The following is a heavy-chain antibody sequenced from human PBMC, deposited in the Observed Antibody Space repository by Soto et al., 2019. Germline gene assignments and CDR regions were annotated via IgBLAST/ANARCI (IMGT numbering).Heavy chain of an antibody. D-gene: IGHD2-2*01. CDR1: GYSISSGYY. J-gene: IGHJ5*02. V-gene: IGHV4-38-2*02. CDR3: ARDSSEYQLLRGDNWFDP. CDR2: IYHSGST. Sequence: KTSETLSLTCAVSGYSISSGYYWGWIRQPPGKGLEWIGSIYHSGSTYYNPSLKSRVTISVDTSKNQFSLKLSSVTAADTAVYYCARDSSEYQLLRGDNWFDPWGQGTLVTVSS.